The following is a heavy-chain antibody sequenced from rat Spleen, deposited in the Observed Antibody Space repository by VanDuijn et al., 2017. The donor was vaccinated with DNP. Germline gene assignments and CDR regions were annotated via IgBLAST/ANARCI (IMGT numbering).Heavy chain of an antibody. CDR2: ISTGSVTT. Sequence: EVQLVESGGGLVEPGRSLKLSCEASGFTFSNYDMAWVRQAPTKGLEWVASISTGSVTTYYRDSVKGRFTISRDNAKTTLYLQMDSLRSEDTATYYCATQRLGAAWFAYWGQGTLVTVSS. CDR1: GFTFSNYD. J-gene: IGHJ3*01. D-gene: IGHD5-1*01. V-gene: IGHV5S23*01. CDR3: ATQRLGAAWFAY.